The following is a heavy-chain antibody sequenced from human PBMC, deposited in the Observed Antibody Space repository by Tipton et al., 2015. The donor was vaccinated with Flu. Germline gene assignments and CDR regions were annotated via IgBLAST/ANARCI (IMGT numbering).Heavy chain of an antibody. Sequence: TLSLTCIVSGGSISSGGYYWNWIRQHPGKGLEWIGYIYYSGSTSYNPSLKSRLTMSVDTSKNQFSLNLSSVTAADTAVYYCARDSSGYYHFDYWGQGTLVTVSS. CDR1: GGSISSGGYY. CDR2: IYYSGST. CDR3: ARDSSGYYHFDY. D-gene: IGHD3-22*01. J-gene: IGHJ4*02. V-gene: IGHV4-31*03.